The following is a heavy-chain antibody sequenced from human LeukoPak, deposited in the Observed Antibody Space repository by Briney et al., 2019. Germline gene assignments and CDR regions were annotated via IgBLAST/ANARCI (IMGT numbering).Heavy chain of an antibody. J-gene: IGHJ4*02. CDR3: AKDFVVVPGNVNYFDY. CDR1: GFTVNNAW. CDR2: ISGSSDNT. V-gene: IGHV3-23*01. D-gene: IGHD2-21*02. Sequence: GGSLRLSCAASGFTVNNAWMSWVRQAPGEGLEWVSAISGSSDNTYYADSVKGRFTVSRDNSKNTLYVQMKSLRAEDTAVYYCAKDFVVVPGNVNYFDYWGQGTLVTVSS.